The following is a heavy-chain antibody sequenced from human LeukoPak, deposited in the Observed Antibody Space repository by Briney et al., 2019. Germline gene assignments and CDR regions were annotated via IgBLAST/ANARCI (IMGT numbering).Heavy chain of an antibody. CDR2: ISSSSSYI. J-gene: IGHJ6*03. CDR1: GFTFSSYS. Sequence: GGSLRLSCAASGFTFSSYSMNWVRQAPGEGLEWVSSISSSSSYIYYADSVKGRFTISRDNAKNSLYLQMNSLRAEDTAVYYCARAPPPILKRGCSSTSCYSYYYYMDVWGKGTTVTVSS. D-gene: IGHD2-2*02. V-gene: IGHV3-21*01. CDR3: ARAPPPILKRGCSSTSCYSYYYYMDV.